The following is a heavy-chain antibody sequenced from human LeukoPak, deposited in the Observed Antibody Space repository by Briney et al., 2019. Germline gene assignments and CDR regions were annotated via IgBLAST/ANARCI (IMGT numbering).Heavy chain of an antibody. Sequence: SETLSLTRIVSGGSISNHYWSWIRQPPGKRLEWIGYIYYSGSTNYNPSLKSRVTISVDTSEKQFSLKLSSVTAADTAVYYCSRESGAFCPFGYWGQGTLVIVPS. CDR2: IYYSGST. D-gene: IGHD1-26*01. CDR1: GGSISNHY. J-gene: IGHJ4*02. V-gene: IGHV4-59*11. CDR3: SRESGAFCPFGY.